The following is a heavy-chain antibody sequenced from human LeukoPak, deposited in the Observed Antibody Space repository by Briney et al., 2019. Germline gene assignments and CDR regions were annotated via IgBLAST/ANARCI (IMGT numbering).Heavy chain of an antibody. CDR1: GFTFNNYS. Sequence: PGGSLRLSCAASGFTFNNYSMNWVRQAPGKGLEWVTIISYDGSNKYYADSVKGRFTISRDNSKNTLYLQMNSLRTEGTAVYYCARGDKQLVFNRNKGGFDPWGQGTLVTVSS. J-gene: IGHJ5*02. D-gene: IGHD6-13*01. V-gene: IGHV3-30*05. CDR2: ISYDGSNK. CDR3: ARGDKQLVFNRNKGGFDP.